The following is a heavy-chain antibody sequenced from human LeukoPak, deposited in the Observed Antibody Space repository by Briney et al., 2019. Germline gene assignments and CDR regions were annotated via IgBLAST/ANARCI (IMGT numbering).Heavy chain of an antibody. CDR2: INANTGNP. D-gene: IGHD3-10*01. J-gene: IGHJ4*02. Sequence: ASVKVSCKASGYTFTSYAMNWVRQAPGQGLEWMGWINANTGNPTYGQGFTGRFVFSLDTSVSTAYLQISSLKAEDTAVYYCARELCVRGSGSYCPFDYWGQGTLVTVSS. CDR3: ARELCVRGSGSYCPFDY. V-gene: IGHV7-4-1*02. CDR1: GYTFTSYA.